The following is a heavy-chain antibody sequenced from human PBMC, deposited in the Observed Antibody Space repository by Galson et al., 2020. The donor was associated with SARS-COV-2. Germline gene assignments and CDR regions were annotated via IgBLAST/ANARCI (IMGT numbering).Heavy chain of an antibody. D-gene: IGHD3-10*01. CDR3: LAYSSSRQSY. V-gene: IGHV3-64D*09. CDR2: LSSNGGTS. Sequence: GGSLRLSCSASGFIFSDYAMHWVRQAPGKGLEYVSALSSNGGTSFYADSVNGRFTVSRDNSKNMFFLQMTGLRVEDTALYYCLAYSSSRQSYWGQGTMVTVSS. J-gene: IGHJ4*02. CDR1: GFIFSDYA.